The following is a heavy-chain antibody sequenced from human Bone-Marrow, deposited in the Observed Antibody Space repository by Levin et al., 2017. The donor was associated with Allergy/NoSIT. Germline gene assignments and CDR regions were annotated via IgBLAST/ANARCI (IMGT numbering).Heavy chain of an antibody. Sequence: GGSLRLSCAASGFSFWHYTMNWVRQAPGKGLEWVSCISSSGDSTYYADSVKGRFTISRDNAENSLYLQLNRLRDEDTALYYCARDPARGYYDSSGYSGDHWGQGTLVTVSS. CDR2: ISSSGDST. J-gene: IGHJ4*02. V-gene: IGHV3-48*02. CDR1: GFSFWHYT. D-gene: IGHD3-22*01. CDR3: ARDPARGYYDSSGYSGDH.